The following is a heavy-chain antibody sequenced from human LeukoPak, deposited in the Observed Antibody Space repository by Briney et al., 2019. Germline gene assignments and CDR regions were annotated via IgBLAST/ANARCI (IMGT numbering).Heavy chain of an antibody. J-gene: IGHJ3*02. CDR3: ARRLRIDAFDI. CDR2: ISSSSSYI. CDR1: GFIFSSYA. V-gene: IGHV3-21*01. Sequence: GGSLRLSCAASGFIFSSYAMSWVRQAPGKGLEWVSSISSSSSYIYYADSVKGRFTISRDNAKNSLYLQMNSLRAEDTAVYYCARRLRIDAFDIWGQGTMVTVSS. D-gene: IGHD4-17*01.